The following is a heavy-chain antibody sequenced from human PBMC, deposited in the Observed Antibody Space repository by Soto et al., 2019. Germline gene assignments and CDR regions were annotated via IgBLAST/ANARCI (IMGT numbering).Heavy chain of an antibody. V-gene: IGHV3-30*18. J-gene: IGHJ4*02. CDR2: ISYDGSNK. D-gene: IGHD3-10*01. Sequence: GGSLRLSCAASGFTFSSYGMHWVRQAPGKGLEWVAVISYDGSNKYYADSVKGRFTISRDNSKNTLYLQMNSLRAEDTAVYYCAKDISGSYYNLDYWGQGTLVTVSS. CDR3: AKDISGSYYNLDY. CDR1: GFTFSSYG.